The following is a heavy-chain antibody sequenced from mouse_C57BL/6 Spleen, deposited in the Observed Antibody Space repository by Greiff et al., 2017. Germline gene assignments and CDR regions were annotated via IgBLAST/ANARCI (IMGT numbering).Heavy chain of an antibody. V-gene: IGHV14-2*01. Sequence: VQLQQSGAELVKPGASVKLSCTASGFNINDYYMHWVKQRPEQGLEWIGRIDPEDGETKYAPKFKGKATITADTSSNTAYLQLSSLTSEDTAVYYCAREGDCDDYYAMDYWGQGTSVTVSS. J-gene: IGHJ4*01. CDR3: AREGDCDDYYAMDY. CDR1: GFNINDYY. D-gene: IGHD2-4*01. CDR2: IDPEDGET.